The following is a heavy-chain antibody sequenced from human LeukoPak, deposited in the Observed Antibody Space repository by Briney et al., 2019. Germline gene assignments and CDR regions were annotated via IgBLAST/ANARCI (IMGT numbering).Heavy chain of an antibody. CDR1: GYTFTSYD. CDR3: ARGKGITIFGVVISPDYYFDY. CDR2: MNPNSGNT. J-gene: IGHJ4*02. D-gene: IGHD3-3*01. Sequence: ASVKVSCKASGYTFTSYDINWVRQATGQGLEWMGWMNPNSGNTGYAQKFQGRVTITRNTSISTAYMELSSLRSEDTAVYYCARGKGITIFGVVISPDYYFDYWGQGTLVTVSS. V-gene: IGHV1-8*03.